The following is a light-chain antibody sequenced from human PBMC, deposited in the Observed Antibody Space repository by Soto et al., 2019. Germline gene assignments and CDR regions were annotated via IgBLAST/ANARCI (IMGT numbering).Light chain of an antibody. Sequence: QSVLTQPPSVSAAPGQKVTISCSGSSSNIGNNYVSWYQQLPGTAPKLLIYDNNERPSGIPDRISGSKSGTSATLGITGLQTGDEADYYCATWDSTLSAVVFGGGTKVTVL. CDR3: ATWDSTLSAVV. V-gene: IGLV1-51*01. CDR2: DNN. CDR1: SSNIGNNY. J-gene: IGLJ2*01.